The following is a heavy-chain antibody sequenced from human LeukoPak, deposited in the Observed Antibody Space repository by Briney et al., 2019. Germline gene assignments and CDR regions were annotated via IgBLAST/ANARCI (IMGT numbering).Heavy chain of an antibody. V-gene: IGHV3-74*01. J-gene: IGHJ3*02. CDR2: INSDGSST. D-gene: IGHD3-3*01. Sequence: GGSLRLSCAASGFTFSSYWMHWVRQAPGKGLVWVSRINSDGSSTSYADSVKGRFTISRDNAKDTLYLQMNSLRAEDTAVYYCATSTIFGVVIIPEAFDIWGQGTMVTVSS. CDR3: ATSTIFGVVIIPEAFDI. CDR1: GFTFSSYW.